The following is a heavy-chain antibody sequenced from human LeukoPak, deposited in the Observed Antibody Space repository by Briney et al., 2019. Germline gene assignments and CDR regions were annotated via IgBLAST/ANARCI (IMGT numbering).Heavy chain of an antibody. CDR2: ISGSGGST. CDR1: GFTFSSYA. CDR3: AKRGGELRSLFSSSFDY. Sequence: GGSLRLSCAASGFTFSSYAMSWVRQAPGKGLEWVSAISGSGGSTYYADSVKGRFTISRDNSKNTLYLQMNSLRAEDTAVYYCAKRGGELRSLFSSSFDYWGQGTLVTVSS. V-gene: IGHV3-23*01. J-gene: IGHJ4*02. D-gene: IGHD1-26*01.